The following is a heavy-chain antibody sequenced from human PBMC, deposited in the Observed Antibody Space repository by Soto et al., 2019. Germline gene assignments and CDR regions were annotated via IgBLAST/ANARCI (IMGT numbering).Heavy chain of an antibody. CDR3: ARSMIVVVGPDY. Sequence: GGSLRLSCAASGFTFSSYAMHWVRQAPGKGLEWVAVISYDGSNKYYADSVKGRFTISRDNSKNTLYLQMNSLRAEDTAVYYCARSMIVVVGPDYWGQGTLVTVSS. D-gene: IGHD3-22*01. CDR1: GFTFSSYA. V-gene: IGHV3-30-3*01. CDR2: ISYDGSNK. J-gene: IGHJ4*02.